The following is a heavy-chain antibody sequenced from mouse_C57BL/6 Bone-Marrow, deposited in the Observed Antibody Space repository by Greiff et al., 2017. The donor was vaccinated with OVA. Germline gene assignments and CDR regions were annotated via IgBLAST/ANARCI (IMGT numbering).Heavy chain of an antibody. CDR3: ARGEYGSLFSY. CDR2: INPYNGGT. J-gene: IGHJ3*01. D-gene: IGHD2-2*01. CDR1: GYTFTDYY. Sequence: VQLQQSGPVLVKPGASVKMSCKASGYTFTDYYMNWVKQSHGKSLEWIGAINPYNGGTSYNQKFKGKATLTVDKSSSTAYMELNSLTSEDSAVYYCARGEYGSLFSYWGKGPLVTVSA. V-gene: IGHV1-19*01.